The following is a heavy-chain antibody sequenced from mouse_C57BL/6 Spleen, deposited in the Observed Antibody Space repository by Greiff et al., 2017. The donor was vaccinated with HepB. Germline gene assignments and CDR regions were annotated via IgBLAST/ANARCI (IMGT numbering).Heavy chain of an antibody. CDR2: INYDGSST. D-gene: IGHD2-3*01. CDR3: ARDDGYFDY. V-gene: IGHV5-16*01. J-gene: IGHJ2*01. CDR1: GFTFSDYY. Sequence: EVKLQGSEGGLVQPGSSMKLSCTASGFTFSDYYMAWVRQVPEKGLEWVANINYDGSSTYYLDSLKSRFIISRDNAKNILYLQMSSLKSEVTATYYCARDDGYFDYWGQGTTLTVSS.